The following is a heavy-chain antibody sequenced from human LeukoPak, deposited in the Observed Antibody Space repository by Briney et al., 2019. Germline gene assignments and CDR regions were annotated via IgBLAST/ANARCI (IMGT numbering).Heavy chain of an antibody. CDR3: ARHVLGISDAFDI. CDR1: GYSISSGYY. D-gene: IGHD7-27*01. CDR2: IYHSGST. Sequence: SETLSLTCAVSGYSISSGYYWGWIRQPPGKGLEGSGSIYHSGSTYYNPSLKSRVTISVDTSKNQFSLKLSSVTAADTAVYYCARHVLGISDAFDIWGQGTMVTVSS. J-gene: IGHJ3*02. V-gene: IGHV4-38-2*01.